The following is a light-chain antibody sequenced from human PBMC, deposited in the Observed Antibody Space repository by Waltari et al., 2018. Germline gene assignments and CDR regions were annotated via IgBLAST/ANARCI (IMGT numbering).Light chain of an antibody. V-gene: IGKV1-9*01. CDR3: QQLNSYPRT. Sequence: DIQLTQSPSFLSASVGDRVTITCRASQGISTYLAWYQQKPGKAPKLLMYAASTLQNGVPSSFSGSGSGTEFPLTISGLQPEDVAAYFCQQLNSYPRTFGGGTKVEIK. CDR1: QGISTY. CDR2: AAS. J-gene: IGKJ4*02.